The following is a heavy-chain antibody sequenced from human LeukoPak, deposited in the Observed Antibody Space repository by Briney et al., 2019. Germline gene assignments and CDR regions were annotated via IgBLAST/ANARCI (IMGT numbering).Heavy chain of an antibody. CDR2: IIPIFGTA. CDR1: GGTFSSYA. CDR3: ARGTSGPRAPDAFDI. D-gene: IGHD3-3*01. Sequence: SVKVSCKASGGTFSSYAISWVRQAPGQGLEWMGGIIPIFGTANYAQKFQGGVTITADESTSTAYMELSSLRSEDTAVYYCARGTSGPRAPDAFDIWGQGTMVTVSS. V-gene: IGHV1-69*01. J-gene: IGHJ3*02.